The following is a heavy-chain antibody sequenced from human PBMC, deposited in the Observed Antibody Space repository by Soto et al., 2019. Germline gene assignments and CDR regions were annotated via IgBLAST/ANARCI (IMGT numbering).Heavy chain of an antibody. V-gene: IGHV3-30*04. D-gene: IGHD7-27*01. J-gene: IGHJ4*02. CDR2: ISYDGSNK. Sequence: GGSLRLSCAASGFTFSSYAMHWVRQAPGKGLEWVAVISYDGSNKYYADSVKGRFTISRDNSKNTLYLQMNSLRAEDTAVYYCARARVPPPNWGSGYFDYWGQGTLVTVSS. CDR3: ARARVPPPNWGSGYFDY. CDR1: GFTFSSYA.